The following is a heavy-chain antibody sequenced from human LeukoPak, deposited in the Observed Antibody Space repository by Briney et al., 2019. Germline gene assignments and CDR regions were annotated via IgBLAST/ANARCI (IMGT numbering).Heavy chain of an antibody. J-gene: IGHJ4*02. Sequence: PGGSLRLSCAASGFTFSSYGMHWVRQAPGKGLEWVAVIWYDGSNKYYADSVKGRFTISRDNSKNTLYLQMNSLRAEDTAVYYCAKDVSAVSYFDYWGQGTLVTVSS. D-gene: IGHD4-11*01. CDR3: AKDVSAVSYFDY. CDR1: GFTFSSYG. CDR2: IWYDGSNK. V-gene: IGHV3-33*06.